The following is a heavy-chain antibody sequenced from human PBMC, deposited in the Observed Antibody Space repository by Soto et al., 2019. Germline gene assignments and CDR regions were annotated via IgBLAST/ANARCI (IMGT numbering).Heavy chain of an antibody. V-gene: IGHV3-48*03. CDR1: GFSFLSYE. CDR3: ARDKPLITIFGVDYYYGMDV. Sequence: HPGGSLRLSCAASGFSFLSYEMNWVRQAPGRGLEWVAYISGSGSSIYYADSVKGRFTISRDNAKNSVYLQMNSLRSEDTAVYYCARDKPLITIFGVDYYYGMDVWGQGTTVTVSS. J-gene: IGHJ6*02. D-gene: IGHD3-3*01. CDR2: ISGSGSSI.